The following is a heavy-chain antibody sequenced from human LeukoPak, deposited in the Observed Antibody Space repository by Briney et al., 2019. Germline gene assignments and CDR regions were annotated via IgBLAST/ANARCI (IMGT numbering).Heavy chain of an antibody. CDR1: GFTFSSYW. CDR3: AKMGGPSDAIVVVPAANFDY. V-gene: IGHV3-23*01. J-gene: IGHJ4*02. D-gene: IGHD2-2*01. CDR2: ISGSGGST. Sequence: GGSLRLSCAASGFTFSSYWMHWVRQAPGKGLEWVSAISGSGGSTYYADSVKGRFTISRDNSKNTLYLQMNSLRAEDTAVYYCAKMGGPSDAIVVVPAANFDYWGQGTLVTVSS.